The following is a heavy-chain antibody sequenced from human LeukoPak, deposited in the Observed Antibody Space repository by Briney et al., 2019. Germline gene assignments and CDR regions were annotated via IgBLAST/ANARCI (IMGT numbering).Heavy chain of an antibody. V-gene: IGHV1-46*01. J-gene: IGHJ4*02. CDR1: GYTFTSYY. D-gene: IGHD2-2*01. CDR2: INPSGGST. Sequence: ASVKVSCKASGYTFTSYYMHWARQAPGQGLEWMGIINPSGGSTSYAQKFQGRVTMTSDTYTSTVYMELSSLRSEDTAVYYCARGPQSRIDYWGQGTLVTVSS. CDR3: ARGPQSRIDY.